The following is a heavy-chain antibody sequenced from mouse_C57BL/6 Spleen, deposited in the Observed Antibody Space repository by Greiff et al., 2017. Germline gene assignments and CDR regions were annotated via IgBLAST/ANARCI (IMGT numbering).Heavy chain of an antibody. CDR3: ARSGTVVDPSDY. V-gene: IGHV1-76*01. D-gene: IGHD1-1*01. Sequence: QVQLQQSGAELVRPGASVKLSCKASGYTFTDYYINWVKQRPGQGLEWIARIYPGSGNTYYNEKFKGKATLTAEKSSSTAYMQLSSLTSEDSAVYFCARSGTVVDPSDYWGQGTTLTVSS. CDR1: GYTFTDYY. CDR2: IYPGSGNT. J-gene: IGHJ2*01.